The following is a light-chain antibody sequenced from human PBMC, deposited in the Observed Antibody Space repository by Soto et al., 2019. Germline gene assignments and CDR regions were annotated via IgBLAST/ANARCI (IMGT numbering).Light chain of an antibody. CDR2: GAS. CDR1: QSVSSSY. Sequence: EIVLTQSPGSLSLSPGERATLSWRARQSVSSSYLAWYQQKPGQAPRLLIYGASSRATGIPDRFSGSGSGTDFTLTISRLEPEDFAVYYCQQYGSSPDTFGQGTKLEIK. V-gene: IGKV3-20*01. CDR3: QQYGSSPDT. J-gene: IGKJ2*01.